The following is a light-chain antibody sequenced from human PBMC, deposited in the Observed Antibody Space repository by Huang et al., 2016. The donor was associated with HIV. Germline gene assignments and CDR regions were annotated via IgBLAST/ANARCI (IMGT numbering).Light chain of an antibody. J-gene: IGKJ1*01. V-gene: IGKV3-20*01. CDR3: QQYGSSPAT. CDR2: GAS. Sequence: EIVLTQSPGTLSLSPGERATLSCRASQSVSSSYVAWYQQKPGQAPRLLIYGASSRATGIPDRFSGSVSGTDFTLTISRLEPEDFAVYYCQQYGSSPATFGQGTKVEIK. CDR1: QSVSSSY.